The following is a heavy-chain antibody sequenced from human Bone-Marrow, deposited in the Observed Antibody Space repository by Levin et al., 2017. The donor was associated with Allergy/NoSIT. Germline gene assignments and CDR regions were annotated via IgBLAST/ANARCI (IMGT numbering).Heavy chain of an antibody. D-gene: IGHD5-18*01. CDR3: ARAYSYGPLSYYYMDV. CDR2: ISSGSSYI. V-gene: IGHV3-21*01. J-gene: IGHJ6*03. Sequence: GGSLRLSCAASGFTFSTYSINWVRQAPGKGLEWVSSISSGSSYIYYADSVKGRFTISRDNAKNSLYLQMNSLRAEDTAVYSCARAYSYGPLSYYYMDVWGKGTTVTVSS. CDR1: GFTFSTYS.